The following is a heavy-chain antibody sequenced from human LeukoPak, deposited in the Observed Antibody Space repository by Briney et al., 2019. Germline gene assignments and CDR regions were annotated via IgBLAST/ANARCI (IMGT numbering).Heavy chain of an antibody. Sequence: GGSLRLPCAASGFTFSSYSMNWVRQAPGKGLEWVSSISSSSSYIYYADSVKGRFTISRDNAKNSLYLQMNSLRAEDTAVYYCARGPDILAGAEFNYWGQGTLVTVSS. CDR2: ISSSSSYI. V-gene: IGHV3-21*01. CDR1: GFTFSSYS. J-gene: IGHJ4*02. CDR3: ARGPDILAGAEFNY. D-gene: IGHD3-9*01.